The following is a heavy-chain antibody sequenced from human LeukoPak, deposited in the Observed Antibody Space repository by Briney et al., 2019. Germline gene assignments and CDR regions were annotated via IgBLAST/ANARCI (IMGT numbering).Heavy chain of an antibody. J-gene: IGHJ4*02. CDR1: GASISNVDFY. V-gene: IGHV4-30-4*08. CDR2: IYNSGST. Sequence: PSETLSLTCTVSGASISNVDFYWTWIRQAPGKGLEWIGYIYNSGSTHFNPSLKSRATMSDDTSKNQFSLRLSSVTAADTAVYYCAAEEIVIVPTATNSYFDTWGQGILVTVSS. CDR3: AAEEIVIVPTATNSYFDT. D-gene: IGHD2-2*01.